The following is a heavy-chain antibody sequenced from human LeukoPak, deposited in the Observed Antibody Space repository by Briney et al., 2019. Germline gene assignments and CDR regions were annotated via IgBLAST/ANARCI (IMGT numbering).Heavy chain of an antibody. Sequence: MSGGSLRLSCAASGFTLSSYSMNWVRQAPGKGLEWVSSISSSSSYIYYADSVKGRFTISRDNAKNSLYLQMNSLRAEDTAVYYCARGDTIGGLVDYWGQGTLVTVSS. CDR3: ARGDTIGGLVDY. J-gene: IGHJ4*02. D-gene: IGHD3-10*01. V-gene: IGHV3-21*01. CDR2: ISSSSSYI. CDR1: GFTLSSYS.